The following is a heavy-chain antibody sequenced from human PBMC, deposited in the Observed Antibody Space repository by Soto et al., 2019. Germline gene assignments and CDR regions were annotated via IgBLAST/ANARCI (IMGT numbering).Heavy chain of an antibody. CDR1: GGSISSYY. D-gene: IGHD4-17*01. Sequence: SETLSLTCTVSGGSISSYYWSWIRQPPGKGLEWIGYIYYSGSTNYNPSHKSRVTISVDTSKNQFSQKLSSVTAADTAVYYCARQSLYGDFPPYYYYYGMDVWGQGTTVT. CDR2: IYYSGST. V-gene: IGHV4-59*08. CDR3: ARQSLYGDFPPYYYYYGMDV. J-gene: IGHJ6*02.